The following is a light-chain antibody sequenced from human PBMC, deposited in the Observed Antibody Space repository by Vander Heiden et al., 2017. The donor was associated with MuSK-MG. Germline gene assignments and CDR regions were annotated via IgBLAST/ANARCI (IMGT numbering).Light chain of an antibody. CDR2: DDS. CDR3: QVGDTRSDHCV. J-gene: IGLJ1*01. Sequence: YVLTQTPAVSVAAGPTARIPGGGDKSGRKNWNGYRQRPGQAPVLVVYDDSDRPSGIPERFSGSNSGNTATLTSSRVEAGDEADYFCQVGDTRSDHCVFGSGTTVTVL. V-gene: IGLV3-21*02. CDR1: KSGRKN.